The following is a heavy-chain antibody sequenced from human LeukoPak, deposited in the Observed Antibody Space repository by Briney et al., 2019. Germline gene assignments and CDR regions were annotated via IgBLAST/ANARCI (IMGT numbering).Heavy chain of an antibody. CDR3: ARDSYYYDSSGYYPNFDY. D-gene: IGHD3-22*01. CDR2: INTNTGNP. Sequence: ASVKVSCKASGYTFTSYAMNWVRQAPGQGLEWMGWINTNTGNPTYAQGFTGRFVFSLDTSVSTAYLQISSLKAEDTAVYYCARDSYYYDSSGYYPNFDYWGQGTLVTVSS. CDR1: GYTFTSYA. V-gene: IGHV7-4-1*02. J-gene: IGHJ4*02.